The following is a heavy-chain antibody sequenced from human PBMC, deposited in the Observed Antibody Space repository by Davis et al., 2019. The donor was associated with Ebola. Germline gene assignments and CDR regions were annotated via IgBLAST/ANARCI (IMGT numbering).Heavy chain of an antibody. CDR3: ASIAARRWDYYYYGMDV. D-gene: IGHD6-6*01. V-gene: IGHV3-7*01. CDR2: IKQDGSEK. J-gene: IGHJ6*02. Sequence: GGSLRLSCAASGFTFSSYWMSWVRQAPGKGLEWVANIKQDGSEKYYVDSVKGRFTISRDNAKNSLYLQMNSLRAEDTAVYYCASIAARRWDYYYYGMDVWGQGTTVTVSS. CDR1: GFTFSSYW.